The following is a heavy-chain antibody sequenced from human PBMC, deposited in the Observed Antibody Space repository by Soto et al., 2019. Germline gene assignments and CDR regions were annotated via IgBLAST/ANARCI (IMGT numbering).Heavy chain of an antibody. J-gene: IGHJ4*02. D-gene: IGHD3-16*02. CDR2: IFPGDSHT. CDR1: GYGFTGYW. CDR3: ARHKVGDYIWGSYRYLDY. Sequence: GESLKISCEGSGYGFTGYWIGWVRQMPGKGLEWMGIIFPGDSHTRYGPSFQGQVTLSADKSINTAYLQWSSLKASDTAMYYCARHKVGDYIWGSYRYLDYWGQGTLVTVSS. V-gene: IGHV5-51*01.